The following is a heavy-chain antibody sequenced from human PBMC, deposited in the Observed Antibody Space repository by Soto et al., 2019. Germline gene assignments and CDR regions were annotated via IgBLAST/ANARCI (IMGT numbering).Heavy chain of an antibody. CDR1: GYTFTSYY. Sequence: ASVKVSCKASGYTFTSYYMHWVRQAPGQGLEWMGIINPSGGSTSYAQKFQGRVTMTRDTSTSTVYMELSSLRSEDTAVYYCARDLFHTAMARRYYYGMDVWGQGTTVTVSS. J-gene: IGHJ6*02. CDR3: ARDLFHTAMARRYYYGMDV. V-gene: IGHV1-46*01. CDR2: INPSGGST. D-gene: IGHD5-18*01.